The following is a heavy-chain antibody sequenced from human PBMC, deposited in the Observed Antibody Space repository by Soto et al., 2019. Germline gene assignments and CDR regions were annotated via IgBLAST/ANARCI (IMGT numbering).Heavy chain of an antibody. Sequence: GGSLRLSCAASGFTFSSYGMHWVRQAPGKGLEWVAVIWYDGSNKYYADSVKGRFTISRDNSKNTLYLQMNSLRAEDTAVYYCARDGGIVVVPAALRVYGMDVWGQGTTVTVSS. CDR1: GFTFSSYG. CDR3: ARDGGIVVVPAALRVYGMDV. J-gene: IGHJ6*02. D-gene: IGHD2-2*01. V-gene: IGHV3-33*01. CDR2: IWYDGSNK.